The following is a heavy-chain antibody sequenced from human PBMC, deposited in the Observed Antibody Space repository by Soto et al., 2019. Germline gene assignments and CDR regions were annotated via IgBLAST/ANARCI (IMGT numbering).Heavy chain of an antibody. CDR2: ISSTTNYI. V-gene: IGHV3-21*06. CDR1: GFTFTRYS. CDR3: ARESEDLTSNFDY. J-gene: IGHJ4*02. Sequence: GGSLRLSCATSGFTFTRYSMNWVRQTPGKGLEWVSSISSTTNYIYYGDSMKGRFTISRDNAKNSLYLEMNSLRAEDTAVYYCARESEDLTSNFDYWGQGTLVTVS.